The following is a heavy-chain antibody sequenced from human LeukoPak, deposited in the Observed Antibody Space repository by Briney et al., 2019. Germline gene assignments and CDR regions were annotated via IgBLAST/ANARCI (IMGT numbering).Heavy chain of an antibody. CDR3: AKDSEYCGGDCYSGAGH. CDR1: GFTFSSYG. Sequence: PGGSLRLSCAASGFTFSSYGMHWVRQAPGKGLEWVAVIWYDESNKYYADSVKGRFTVSRDNSKNTLYLQMNSLRAEDTAVYYCAKDSEYCGGDCYSGAGHWGQGTLVTVSS. J-gene: IGHJ4*02. V-gene: IGHV3-33*06. CDR2: IWYDESNK. D-gene: IGHD2-21*02.